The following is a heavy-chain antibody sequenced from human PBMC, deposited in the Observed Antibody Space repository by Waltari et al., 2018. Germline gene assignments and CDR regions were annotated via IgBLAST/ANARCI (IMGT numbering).Heavy chain of an antibody. CDR2: ISTSRST. CDR1: GGSISSGSYY. V-gene: IGHV4-61*02. J-gene: IGHJ6*03. D-gene: IGHD1-26*01. Sequence: QVQLQESGPGLVKPSQTLSLTCTVSGGSISSGSYYWSWIRQPAGKGLEWIGRISTSRSTSYHPALKSRGTRSGEASKNQFSLKRGSVTAADTAVYYCARVGATRHYYYSMDVGGKGTTVTVSS. CDR3: ARVGATRHYYYSMDV.